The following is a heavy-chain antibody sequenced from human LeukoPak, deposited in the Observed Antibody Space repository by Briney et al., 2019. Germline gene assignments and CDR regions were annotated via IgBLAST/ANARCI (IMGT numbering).Heavy chain of an antibody. V-gene: IGHV3-30-3*01. Sequence: GGSLRLSCAASGFTFSGYAMYWVRQAPGKGLEWVAVISNDGNNKYYADSVKGRFTISRDNSKNTLYPQMNSLRAEDTVVYYCASDFRSYNIRWCLDYWGQGTLVTVSS. D-gene: IGHD2-8*02. J-gene: IGHJ4*02. CDR2: ISNDGNNK. CDR1: GFTFSGYA. CDR3: ASDFRSYNIRWCLDY.